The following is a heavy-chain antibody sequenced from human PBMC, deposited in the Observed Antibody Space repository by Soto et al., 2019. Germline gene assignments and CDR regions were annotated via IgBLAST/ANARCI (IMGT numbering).Heavy chain of an antibody. Sequence: ILSCAASGFTFSSYAMHWVRQAPGKGLEWVAVISYDGSNKYYADSVKGRFTISRDNSKNTLYLQMNSLRAEDTAVYYCASGGKPYDYVWGSYRFILDYWGQGTLVT. CDR3: ASGGKPYDYVWGSYRFILDY. V-gene: IGHV3-30-3*01. J-gene: IGHJ4*02. CDR1: GFTFSSYA. D-gene: IGHD3-16*02. CDR2: ISYDGSNK.